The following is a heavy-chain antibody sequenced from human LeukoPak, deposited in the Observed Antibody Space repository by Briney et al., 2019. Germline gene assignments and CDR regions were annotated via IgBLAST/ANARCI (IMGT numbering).Heavy chain of an antibody. CDR3: ATEVWSGHH. CDR1: GVSINTYY. V-gene: IGHV4-59*01. Sequence: SETLSLTCTVSGVSINTYYWAWIRQPPGKGLEWIGHTSFSGSTSYNPSLKSRLTMSVDPSKNQFSLKLTSVTAADTAVYYCATEVWSGHHWGQGTLVTVSS. CDR2: TSFSGST. D-gene: IGHD2-21*01. J-gene: IGHJ5*02.